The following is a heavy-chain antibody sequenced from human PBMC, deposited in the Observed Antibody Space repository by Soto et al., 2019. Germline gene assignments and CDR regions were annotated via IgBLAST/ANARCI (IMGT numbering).Heavy chain of an antibody. Sequence: QITLKESGPTLVKPTQTLTLTCTFSGFSLSTSGVGVGWIRQPPGKALEWLALIYWDDDKRYSPSLKSRLTSTKDPSKNKMVLTMTNINPVNTATYDCAHRGGKSQYYGMDFRCQGTTVTVS. V-gene: IGHV2-5*02. CDR1: GFSLSTSGVG. J-gene: IGHJ6*02. CDR3: AHRGGKSQYYGMDF. CDR2: IYWDDDK. D-gene: IGHD2-15*01.